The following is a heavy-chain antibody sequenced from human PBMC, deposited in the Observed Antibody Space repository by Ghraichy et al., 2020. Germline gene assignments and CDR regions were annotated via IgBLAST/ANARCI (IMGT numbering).Heavy chain of an antibody. CDR2: IYTSGST. CDR3: ARDKDYYGSGSYYRYYYYMDV. J-gene: IGHJ6*03. CDR1: GGSINSGSDY. V-gene: IGHV4-61*09. Sequence: LSCTVSGGSINSGSDYWSWIRQPAGKGLEWIGHIYTSGSTNYNPSLKSRVTISLDTSKNQFSLKLNSVTAADTGVYYCARDKDYYGSGSYYRYYYYMDVWGKGTTVTVSS. D-gene: IGHD3-10*01.